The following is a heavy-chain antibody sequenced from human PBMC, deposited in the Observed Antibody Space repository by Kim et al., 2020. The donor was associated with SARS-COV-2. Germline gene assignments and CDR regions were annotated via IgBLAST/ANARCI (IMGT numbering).Heavy chain of an antibody. CDR2: IIPIFGTA. J-gene: IGHJ5*02. D-gene: IGHD3-22*01. CDR1: GGTFSSYA. CDR3: ARDRVVTRMIGPWFDP. Sequence: SVKVSCKASGGTFSSYAISWVRQAPGQGLEWMGGIIPIFGTANYAQKFQGRVTITADESTSTAYMELSSLRSEDTAVYYCARDRVVTRMIGPWFDPWGQGTLVTVSS. V-gene: IGHV1-69*13.